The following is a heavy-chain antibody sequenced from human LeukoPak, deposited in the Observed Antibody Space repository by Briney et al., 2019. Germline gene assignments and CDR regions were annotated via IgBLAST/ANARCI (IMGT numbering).Heavy chain of an antibody. CDR3: ARDAGYCSGGSCYPGNWLDP. CDR2: INPKSGGT. J-gene: IGHJ5*02. V-gene: IGHV1-2*02. Sequence: EASVKVSCKASGYTFTGYYIQWVRQAPGQGLEWMGWINPKSGGTSSAQKFQGRVTMTRDTSISTAYMELSRLRSDDTAVYYCARDAGYCSGGSCYPGNWLDPWGQGTLVTVSS. D-gene: IGHD2-15*01. CDR1: GYTFTGYY.